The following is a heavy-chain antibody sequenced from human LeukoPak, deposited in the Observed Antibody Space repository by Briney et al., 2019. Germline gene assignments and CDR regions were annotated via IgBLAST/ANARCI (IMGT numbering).Heavy chain of an antibody. CDR2: MNPNSGNT. V-gene: IGHV1-8*01. Sequence: GASVKVSCKASGYTFTSYDINWVRQATGQGLEWMGWMNPNSGNTGYAQKFQGRVTMTRNTSISTAYMELRSLRSDDTAVYYCARVGNYYDSSGYYLPALEYWGQGTLVTVSS. CDR3: ARVGNYYDSSGYYLPALEY. J-gene: IGHJ4*02. CDR1: GYTFTSYD. D-gene: IGHD3-22*01.